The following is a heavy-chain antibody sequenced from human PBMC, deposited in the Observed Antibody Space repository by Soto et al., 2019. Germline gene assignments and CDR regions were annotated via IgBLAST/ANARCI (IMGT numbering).Heavy chain of an antibody. CDR1: GFNFSYNA. Sequence: GGSLRLSCVASGFNFSYNAMSWVRQAPGKGLDWVSTVSEYGDVTYYADSVRGRFTISRDNSKNTLYLQLNNLRVEDTAVYYCVPGSSGTRGEDSWGPGVVVTVSS. D-gene: IGHD3-10*01. CDR2: VSEYGDVT. CDR3: VPGSSGTRGEDS. J-gene: IGHJ4*02. V-gene: IGHV3-23*01.